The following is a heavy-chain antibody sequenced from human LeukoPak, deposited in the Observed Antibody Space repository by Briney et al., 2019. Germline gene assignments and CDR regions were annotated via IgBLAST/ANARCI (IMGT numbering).Heavy chain of an antibody. CDR3: ARGGGYYPIDY. CDR2: MSISGDRI. V-gene: IGHV3-23*01. Sequence: GGSLRLSCAASGFTFSSHAMSWVRQAPGKGLEWVSAMSISGDRILYADSVKGRFTISRDNSKNTLYLQVNSLRAEDTAVYYCARGGGYYPIDYWGQGTLVTVSS. D-gene: IGHD2-15*01. J-gene: IGHJ4*02. CDR1: GFTFSSHA.